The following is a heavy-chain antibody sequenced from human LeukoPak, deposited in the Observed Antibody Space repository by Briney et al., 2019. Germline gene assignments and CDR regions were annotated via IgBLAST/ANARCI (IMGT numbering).Heavy chain of an antibody. CDR3: ASSLWRNPTFVY. CDR2: IYYSGST. D-gene: IGHD3-10*01. Sequence: PSETLSLTCTVSGGSISSGDYYWSWIRQPPGKGLEWIGYIYYSGSTYYNPSLKSRVTISVDTSKNQFSLKLSSVTAADTAVYYCASSLWRNPTFVYWGQGTLVTVSS. CDR1: GGSISSGDYY. V-gene: IGHV4-30-4*08. J-gene: IGHJ4*02.